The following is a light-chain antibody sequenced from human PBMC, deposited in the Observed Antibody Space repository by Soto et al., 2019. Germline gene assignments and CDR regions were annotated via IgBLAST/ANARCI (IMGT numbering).Light chain of an antibody. CDR3: QNYNSAPLT. CDR1: QDIANF. CDR2: AAS. J-gene: IGKJ4*01. V-gene: IGKV1-27*01. Sequence: DIQMTQSPSSLSAFVGDRVTITCRASQDIANFLAWYQQKPGKVPKLLVYAASTLQSGVPSRFSGSGSGTEFTLTISSLQPEDVATYYCQNYNSAPLTFGGGTKVDIK.